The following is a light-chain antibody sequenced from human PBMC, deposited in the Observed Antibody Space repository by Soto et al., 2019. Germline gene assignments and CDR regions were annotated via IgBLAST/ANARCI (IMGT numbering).Light chain of an antibody. CDR3: QQRFDWPIT. J-gene: IGKJ5*01. CDR1: QNIGGY. CDR2: DAS. V-gene: IGKV3-11*01. Sequence: EIVLTQSPVTLSLSPGESATLFCRASQNIGGYLAWYQQRPGQAPRLVIYDASYRATGIPARFSGSGSGTEFPLTISSLEPEDVAVYYCQQRFDWPITFGQGTRLEI.